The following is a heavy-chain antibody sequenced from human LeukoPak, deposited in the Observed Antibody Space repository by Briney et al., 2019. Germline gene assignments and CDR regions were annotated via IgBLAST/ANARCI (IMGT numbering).Heavy chain of an antibody. CDR2: ISGSASTI. V-gene: IGHV3-48*04. Sequence: GGSLRLSCAASGFPFSSHWLSWVRQAPGKGLVWVSFISGSASTIYYADSVKGRFTISRDNAKKSFYLQMNSLRAEDTAVYYCARVWRQQLELDHWGQGALVIVSS. CDR3: ARVWRQQLELDH. J-gene: IGHJ4*02. D-gene: IGHD6-13*01. CDR1: GFPFSSHW.